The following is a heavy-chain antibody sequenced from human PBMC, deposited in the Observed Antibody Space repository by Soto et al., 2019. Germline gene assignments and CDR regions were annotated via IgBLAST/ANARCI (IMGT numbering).Heavy chain of an antibody. Sequence: ASVKVSCKASGYTFITYFMHWVRQAPGQGLEWMGVINPSRGTTTYAQKFQDRVTMTRDTSASTVYMELSSLRSGDTAMYYCARSYISSSYWFDPWGQGTLVTVSS. V-gene: IGHV1-46*03. J-gene: IGHJ5*02. D-gene: IGHD6-6*01. CDR1: GYTFITYF. CDR3: ARSYISSSYWFDP. CDR2: INPSRGTT.